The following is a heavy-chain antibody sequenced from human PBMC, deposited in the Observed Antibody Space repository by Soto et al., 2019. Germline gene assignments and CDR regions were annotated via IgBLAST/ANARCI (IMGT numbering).Heavy chain of an antibody. Sequence: PGGSLRLSCAASGFTFSSYAMNWVRQAPGKGLEWVSAISGSGSTAYYADSVKGRFTISRDNSKNTLHLQMNSLRVEDTAVFYCARDRSSSFGVVIATFAYWGQGILVTVSS. CDR3: ARDRSSSFGVVIATFAY. V-gene: IGHV3-23*01. CDR2: ISGSGSTA. J-gene: IGHJ4*02. CDR1: GFTFSSYA. D-gene: IGHD3-3*01.